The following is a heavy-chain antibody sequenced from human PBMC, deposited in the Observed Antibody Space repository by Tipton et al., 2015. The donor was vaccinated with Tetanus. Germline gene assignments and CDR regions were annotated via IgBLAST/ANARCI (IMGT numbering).Heavy chain of an antibody. CDR1: RDSINSGTYF. CDR2: VYYSGNT. J-gene: IGHJ4*02. V-gene: IGHV4-61*01. D-gene: IGHD2/OR15-2a*01. Sequence: QLVQSGAEVKPSETLSLSCTVSRDSINSGTYFWSWIRQPPGKGLEWIGYVYYSGNTNYNPSLRSRVTISLDKSNNQFSLTLTSVTPADTAVYFCARVTTYGDYFDHWGQGTLVAVSS. CDR3: ARVTTYGDYFDH.